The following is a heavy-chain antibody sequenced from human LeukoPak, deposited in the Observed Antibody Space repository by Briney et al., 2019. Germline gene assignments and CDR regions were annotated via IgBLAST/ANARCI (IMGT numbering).Heavy chain of an antibody. CDR1: GFIFSRNW. Sequence: PGGSLRFSCAASGFIFSRNWMSWVRQAPGKGLEWVANIKQDGSEKFYVDSVKDRFTISRDNAKNSLYLQMNSLRAEDTAVYYCARHTYYYDSSGYPDAFDIWGQGTMVTVSS. V-gene: IGHV3-7*01. J-gene: IGHJ3*02. CDR2: IKQDGSEK. CDR3: ARHTYYYDSSGYPDAFDI. D-gene: IGHD3-22*01.